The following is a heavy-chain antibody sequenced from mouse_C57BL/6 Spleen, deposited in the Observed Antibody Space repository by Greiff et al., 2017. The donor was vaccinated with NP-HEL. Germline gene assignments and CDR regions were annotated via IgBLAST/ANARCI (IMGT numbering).Heavy chain of an antibody. CDR3: ALYYGSSYDAMDD. V-gene: IGHV1-82*01. CDR1: VYAFSSSW. CDR2: IYPGDGDT. J-gene: IGHJ4*01. D-gene: IGHD1-1*01. Sequence: QVQLQQSGPELVKPGASVTISCKASVYAFSSSWMNLVKQMPGTGLEWLGRIYPGDGDTNYNGKFKGKATLTADKSSSTAYMQLSSLTSEDSAVYFCALYYGSSYDAMDDWGQGTSGTVSS.